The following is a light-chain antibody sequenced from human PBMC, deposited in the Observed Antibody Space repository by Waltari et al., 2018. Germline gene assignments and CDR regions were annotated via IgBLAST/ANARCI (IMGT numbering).Light chain of an antibody. J-gene: IGKJ2*03. CDR1: QSLVHSNGNTY. V-gene: IGKV2-30*02. CDR2: KIS. Sequence: DVVLTQSPPSLVVTLGQPASVSCRPSQSLVHSNGNTYLNWFQQRPGQSPRRLIYKISNRDSGVPDRFSGSGSGTDFILNINRVEAEDVGVYYCMQGTYWPYSFGQGTKLEIK. CDR3: MQGTYWPYS.